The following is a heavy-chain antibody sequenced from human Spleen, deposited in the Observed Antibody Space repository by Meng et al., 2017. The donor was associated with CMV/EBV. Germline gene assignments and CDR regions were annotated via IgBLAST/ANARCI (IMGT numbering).Heavy chain of an antibody. CDR1: GGPFSGYY. Sequence: SETLSLTCSVSGGPFSGYYWSWIRQPPGKGLEWIGEINHLGTTKYNPSLKSRVTISGDTSKNHFSLTLTSVSAADTAVYYCAREPSRDYDSSGPPIRDFDYWGQGTLVTVSS. CDR3: AREPSRDYDSSGPPIRDFDY. J-gene: IGHJ4*02. CDR2: INHLGTT. V-gene: IGHV4-34*01. D-gene: IGHD3-22*01.